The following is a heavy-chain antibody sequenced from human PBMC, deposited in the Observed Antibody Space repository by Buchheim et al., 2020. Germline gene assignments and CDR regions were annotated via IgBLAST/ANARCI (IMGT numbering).Heavy chain of an antibody. Sequence: QVQLQQWGAGLLKPSETLSLTCAVYGGSFSGYYWSWIRQPPGKGLEWIGEINHSGSTNYNPSLKSRVTISVDTSKNQFSLKLSSVTAADTAVYYCARGPWVVGATIDNYYYYGMDVWGQGTT. CDR3: ARGPWVVGATIDNYYYYGMDV. CDR1: GGSFSGYY. V-gene: IGHV4-34*01. CDR2: INHSGST. J-gene: IGHJ6*02. D-gene: IGHD1-26*01.